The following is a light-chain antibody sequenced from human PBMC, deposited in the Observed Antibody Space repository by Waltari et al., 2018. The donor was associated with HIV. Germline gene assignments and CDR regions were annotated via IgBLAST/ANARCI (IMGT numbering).Light chain of an antibody. Sequence: DVQMTQSPSSLSASVGDRVTITCRASQNIRMYLNWYQQKSGRSPTLLIYSASTLQSGVPSRFSGRGSGTDFTLTISSLQPEDSATYFCQQTYSMPVIFGGGTKVEI. CDR3: QQTYSMPVI. CDR1: QNIRMY. CDR2: SAS. V-gene: IGKV1-39*01. J-gene: IGKJ4*01.